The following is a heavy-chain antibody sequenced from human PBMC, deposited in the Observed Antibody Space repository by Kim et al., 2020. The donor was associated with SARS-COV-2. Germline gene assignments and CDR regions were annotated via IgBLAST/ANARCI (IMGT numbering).Heavy chain of an antibody. V-gene: IGHV1-24*01. J-gene: IGHJ4*02. D-gene: IGHD4-17*01. CDR3: ATEYGDYAGFDY. Sequence: IYAQKFQGRVTMTEDTSTDTAYMELSSLRSEDTAVYYCATEYGDYAGFDYWGQGTLVTVSS.